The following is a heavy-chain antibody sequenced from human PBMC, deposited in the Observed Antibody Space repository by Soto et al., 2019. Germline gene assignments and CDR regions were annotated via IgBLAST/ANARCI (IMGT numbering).Heavy chain of an antibody. V-gene: IGHV1-46*01. CDR2: INPSGGST. CDR1: GYTFTSYY. J-gene: IGHJ4*02. Sequence: QVQLVQSGAEVKKPGASVKVSCKASGYTFTSYYMHWVRQAPGQGFEWMGIINPSGGSTSHAQKFQGRSTMTKDTSTSQGYKELSSLRSEDPAVYYFATVSSRSCFDYGGPGTRATVSP. D-gene: IGHD6-13*01. CDR3: ATVSSRSCFDY.